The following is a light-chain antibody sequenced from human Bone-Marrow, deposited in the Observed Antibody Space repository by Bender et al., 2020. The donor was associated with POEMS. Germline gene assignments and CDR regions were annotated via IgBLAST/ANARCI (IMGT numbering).Light chain of an antibody. CDR2: EVS. CDR3: SSYTSSSTVL. CDR1: SSDVGSYNR. Sequence: QSALTQPASVSGSPGQSVTISCTGTSSDVGSYNRVSWYQQPPGTAPKLMIYEVSNRPSGVPDRFSGSKSGNTASLTISGLQAEDEADYYCSSYTSSSTVLFGGGTKLTVL. V-gene: IGLV2-18*02. J-gene: IGLJ2*01.